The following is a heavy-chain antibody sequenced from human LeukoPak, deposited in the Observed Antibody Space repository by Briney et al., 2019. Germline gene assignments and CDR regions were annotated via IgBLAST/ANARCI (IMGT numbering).Heavy chain of an antibody. J-gene: IGHJ4*02. CDR3: ARVSYYYDSSGYYRAVFDY. CDR2: IYYSGST. D-gene: IGHD3-22*01. V-gene: IGHV4-39*07. Sequence: PSETLSLTCTVSGGSLSSSSYYWGWIRQPPGKGLEWLGSIYYSGSTYYNPSLKSRVTISVDTSKNQFSLKLSSVTAADTAVYYCARVSYYYDSSGYYRAVFDYWGQGTLVTVSS. CDR1: GGSLSSSSYY.